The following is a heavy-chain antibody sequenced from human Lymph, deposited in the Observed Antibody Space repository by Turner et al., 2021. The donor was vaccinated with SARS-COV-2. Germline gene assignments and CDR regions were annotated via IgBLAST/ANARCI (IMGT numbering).Heavy chain of an antibody. J-gene: IGHJ4*02. Sequence: EVQLVESGGGLVQPGGSLRLSCAASGFTFSYYWMSWVRQAPGKGLEWVANIKQDGSEKSYVDSVKGRFTISRDNAKNSLFLQMNSLRAEDTAVYYCARMGSSSWYFDYWGQGTLVTVSS. V-gene: IGHV3-7*01. CDR3: ARMGSSSWYFDY. D-gene: IGHD1-26*01. CDR2: IKQDGSEK. CDR1: GFTFSYYW.